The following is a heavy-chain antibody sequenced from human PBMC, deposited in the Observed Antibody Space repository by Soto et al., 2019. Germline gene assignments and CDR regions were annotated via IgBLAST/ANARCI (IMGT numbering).Heavy chain of an antibody. Sequence: GGSLRLSCAASGFTFNTYGMTWVRQAPGKGLEWVSTVSGSGGGTYYADSGKGRFTISRVTSRNTMCRQMSNLRAEDTAVYFCAIIGPYCGGDCYPDFDFWGLGTPVTVSS. V-gene: IGHV3-23*01. CDR3: AIIGPYCGGDCYPDFDF. CDR2: VSGSGGGT. CDR1: GFTFNTYG. D-gene: IGHD2-21*02. J-gene: IGHJ4*02.